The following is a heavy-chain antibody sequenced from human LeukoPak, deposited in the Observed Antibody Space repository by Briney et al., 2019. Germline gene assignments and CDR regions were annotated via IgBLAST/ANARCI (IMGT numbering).Heavy chain of an antibody. CDR2: VSSGGNS. D-gene: IGHD3-22*01. J-gene: IGHJ4*02. CDR1: GFTFSSYG. Sequence: GGSLRLSCTASGFTFSSYGMSWVRQAPGKELDWVSAVSSGGNSNYADSVTGRFTISRDNSKNTLYLQMNSLRAEDTAVYYCAKDRYSDNTGHHYENEYWGQGTLVTVSS. CDR3: AKDRYSDNTGHHYENEY. V-gene: IGHV3-23*01.